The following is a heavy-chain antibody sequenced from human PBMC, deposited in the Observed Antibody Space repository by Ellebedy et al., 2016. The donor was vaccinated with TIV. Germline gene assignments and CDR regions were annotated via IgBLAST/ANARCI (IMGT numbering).Heavy chain of an antibody. J-gene: IGHJ6*03. CDR2: IYRSGGT. Sequence: LRLSXTVSGGSISSGSYYWSWIRQPAGKGLEWIGRIYRSGGTNYNPSLKSRVTMSVDTSKNQFSLKLSSLTAADTAVYFCARAVLSSGDYDYYSYYYMDVWGKGTTVTVSS. CDR1: GGSISSGSYY. D-gene: IGHD3-22*01. V-gene: IGHV4-61*02. CDR3: ARAVLSSGDYDYYSYYYMDV.